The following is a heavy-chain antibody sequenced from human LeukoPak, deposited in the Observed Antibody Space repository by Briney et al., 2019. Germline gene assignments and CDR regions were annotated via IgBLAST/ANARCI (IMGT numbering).Heavy chain of an antibody. Sequence: GGSLRISCAASGFKFSDYYMSWIRQAPGKGMEWVSHMSTSGSTIDYAGSVKGRFTISRDNVKNSLYLEMTSLRADDPAVYYCARDLSDYDYTWGSFRPPGYYDYWGQGTLVTVSS. V-gene: IGHV3-11*01. CDR3: ARDLSDYDYTWGSFRPPGYYDY. CDR2: MSTSGSTI. D-gene: IGHD3-16*02. CDR1: GFKFSDYY. J-gene: IGHJ4*02.